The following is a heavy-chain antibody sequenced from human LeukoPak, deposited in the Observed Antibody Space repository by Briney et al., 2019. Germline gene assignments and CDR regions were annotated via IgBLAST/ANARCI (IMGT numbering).Heavy chain of an antibody. V-gene: IGHV4-61*02. Sequence: SETLSLTCTASGGSISSGSYYWSWIRQPAGKGLEWIGRIYASGSTNYNPSLKSRVTISVDTSKNQFSLKLLSVTATDTAVYYWASHDYGDYVTHYMDVWGKGTTVTISS. CDR2: IYASGST. CDR1: GGSISSGSYY. CDR3: ASHDYGDYVTHYMDV. D-gene: IGHD4-17*01. J-gene: IGHJ6*03.